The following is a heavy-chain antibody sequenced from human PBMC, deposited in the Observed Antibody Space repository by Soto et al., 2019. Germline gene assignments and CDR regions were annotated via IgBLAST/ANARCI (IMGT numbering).Heavy chain of an antibody. V-gene: IGHV3-7*04. Sequence: PGGPLRLSCAASGFTVSSNYMSWVRQAPGKGQEGVANIKQEGSEKYYVDSVKGRFTISRDNAKNSLYMQMNSLRAEDTAVYYCARFYYDSSGYLPSPYYYYYGMDVWGQGTTVTVSS. CDR3: ARFYYDSSGYLPSPYYYYYGMDV. CDR1: GFTVSSNY. J-gene: IGHJ6*02. CDR2: IKQEGSEK. D-gene: IGHD3-22*01.